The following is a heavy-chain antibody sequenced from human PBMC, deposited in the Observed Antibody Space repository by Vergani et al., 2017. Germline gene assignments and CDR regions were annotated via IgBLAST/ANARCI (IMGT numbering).Heavy chain of an antibody. D-gene: IGHD4-17*01. CDR1: GFTFSSYG. J-gene: IGHJ4*02. CDR2: IWYDGSNK. V-gene: IGHV3-33*01. CDR3: ARAGGDYVPYYFDY. Sequence: QVQLVESGGGVVQPRRSLRLSCAASGFTFSSYGMHWVRQAPGKGLEWVAVIWYDGSNKYYADSVKGRFTISRDNSKNTLYLQMNSLRAEDTAVYYCARAGGDYVPYYFDYWGQGTLVTVSS.